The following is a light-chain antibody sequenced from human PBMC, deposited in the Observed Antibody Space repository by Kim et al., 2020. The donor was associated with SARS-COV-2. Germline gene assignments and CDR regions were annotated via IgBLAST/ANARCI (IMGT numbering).Light chain of an antibody. CDR2: DAS. V-gene: IGKV3-20*01. CDR1: QRGSSSY. J-gene: IGKJ1*01. CDR3: QQYGSSPGT. Sequence: SPGERATLSCWRRQRGSSSYLAWYQQKPGQAPRLLIYDASSRATGIPDRFSGSGSGTDFTLTISRLEPEDFAVYYCQQYGSSPGTFGQGTKVDIK.